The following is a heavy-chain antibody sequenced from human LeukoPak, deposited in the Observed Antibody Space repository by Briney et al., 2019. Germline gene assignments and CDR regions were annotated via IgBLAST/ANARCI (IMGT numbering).Heavy chain of an antibody. D-gene: IGHD2-15*01. J-gene: IGHJ4*02. CDR3: ARGGFLGPTTPDFDY. V-gene: IGHV7-4-1*02. Sequence: ASVKVSCKASGYTFTSYAMNWVRQAPGQGLEWMGWINTNTGNPTYTQGFTGRFVFSLDTSVSTAYLQISSLKAEDTAVYYCARGGFLGPTTPDFDYWGQGTLVTVSS. CDR2: INTNTGNP. CDR1: GYTFTSYA.